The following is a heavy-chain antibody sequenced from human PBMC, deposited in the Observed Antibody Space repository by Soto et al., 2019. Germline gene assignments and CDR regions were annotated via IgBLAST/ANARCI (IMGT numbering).Heavy chain of an antibody. CDR2: IIPIFGTA. J-gene: IGHJ4*02. Sequence: QVQLVQSGAEVKKPGSSVKVSCKASGGTFSSYAISWVRQAPGQGLEWMGGIIPIFGTANYAQKFQGRVTLTADESTSTAYMELSSLRSEDTAVYYCARAGKRRYCSSTSCYGNFDYWGQGTLVTVSS. CDR3: ARAGKRRYCSSTSCYGNFDY. V-gene: IGHV1-69*01. CDR1: GGTFSSYA. D-gene: IGHD2-2*01.